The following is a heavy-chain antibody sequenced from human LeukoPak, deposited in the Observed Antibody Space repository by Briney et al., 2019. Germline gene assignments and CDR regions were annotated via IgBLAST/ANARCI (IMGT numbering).Heavy chain of an antibody. D-gene: IGHD5-18*01. CDR3: ARESHRYGYGFDH. J-gene: IGHJ4*02. Sequence: NPSETLSLTCTVSGGSISIDGYYWSWIRQHPGKGLEWIGYISYSGSTYYNPSLKSRVTISMDTSKIQFSLKLNSVIAADTAVYHCARESHRYGYGFDHWGQGTLVTVSS. V-gene: IGHV4-31*03. CDR2: ISYSGST. CDR1: GGSISIDGYY.